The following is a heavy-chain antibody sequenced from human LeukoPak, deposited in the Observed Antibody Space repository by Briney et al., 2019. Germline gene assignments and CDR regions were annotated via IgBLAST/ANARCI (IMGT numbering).Heavy chain of an antibody. CDR1: GVSISSYY. J-gene: IGHJ5*02. CDR3: ARVLVGNWFDP. D-gene: IGHD3-16*01. Sequence: SETLSLTCTVSGVSISSYYWSWIRQPPGKGLEWIGYIYYSGSTNYNPSLKSRVTISVDTSKNQFSLKLSSVTTADTAVYYCARVLVGNWFDPWGQGTLVTVSS. CDR2: IYYSGST. V-gene: IGHV4-59*01.